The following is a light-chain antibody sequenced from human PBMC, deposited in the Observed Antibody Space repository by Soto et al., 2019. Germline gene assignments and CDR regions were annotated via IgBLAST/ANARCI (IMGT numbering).Light chain of an antibody. V-gene: IGLV2-14*01. Sequence: QSALTQPASVSGSPGQSITISCTGTSSDVGGYNYVSWYQQHPGKAPQFMIYEVSNRPTGVSNRFSGSKSGNTASLTISGLPAEDEAEDYCCPHAGSSTYGVFGGGTKLTVL. CDR1: SSDVGGYNY. J-gene: IGLJ2*01. CDR2: EVS. CDR3: CPHAGSSTYGV.